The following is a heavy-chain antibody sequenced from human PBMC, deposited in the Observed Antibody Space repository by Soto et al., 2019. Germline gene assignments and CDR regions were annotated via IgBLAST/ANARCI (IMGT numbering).Heavy chain of an antibody. V-gene: IGHV3-23*01. J-gene: IGHJ4*02. CDR1: GFTFSNYA. CDR3: AKFFGATGSNSGWPWSFPY. Sequence: EVQLLESGGGLVQPGGSLRLSCAASGFTFSNYAMSWVRQAPGQGLDWVSAISGSGGTTYYEDSVKGRFTISRDNSKNTLFLQMNSLRAEDAAVYSCAKFFGATGSNSGWPWSFPYCGQLTLVTGSS. CDR2: ISGSGGTT. D-gene: IGHD6-25*01.